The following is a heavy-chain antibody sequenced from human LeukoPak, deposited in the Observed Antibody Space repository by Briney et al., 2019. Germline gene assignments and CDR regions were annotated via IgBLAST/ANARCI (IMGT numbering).Heavy chain of an antibody. D-gene: IGHD3-22*01. V-gene: IGHV3-23*01. J-gene: IGHJ4*02. CDR1: GFTFNIYS. CDR2: ITSSGDAT. Sequence: GGSLRLSCAASGFTFNIYSMSWVRQAPGKGLEWVSSITSSGDATFYADSVKDRFTISRDNSKNMLYLQMSRLRAEDTAVYYCAKDREYYYDSSGYYGVGYFDYWGQGTLVTVSS. CDR3: AKDREYYYDSSGYYGVGYFDY.